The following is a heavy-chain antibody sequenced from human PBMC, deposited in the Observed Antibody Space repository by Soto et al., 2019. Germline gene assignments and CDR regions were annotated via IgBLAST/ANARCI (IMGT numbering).Heavy chain of an antibody. CDR3: ARDYRSGWYKDS. Sequence: GGSLRLSGAASGFTFSSYSINWVRQAPGKGLEWVSSISSSSSYIYYADSVKGRFTISRDNAKKSLYLQMNSLRAEDAAVYYCARDYRSGWYKDSWGQGTLFPVSP. J-gene: IGHJ4*02. V-gene: IGHV3-21*01. CDR1: GFTFSSYS. D-gene: IGHD6-19*01. CDR2: ISSSSSYI.